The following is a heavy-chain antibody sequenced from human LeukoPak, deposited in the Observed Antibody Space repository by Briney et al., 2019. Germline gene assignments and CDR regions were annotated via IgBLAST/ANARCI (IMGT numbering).Heavy chain of an antibody. CDR1: GFSFTNYA. CDR2: MKGGGET. J-gene: IGHJ6*03. V-gene: IGHV3-23*01. D-gene: IGHD3-3*01. Sequence: GGSLRLSCAASGFSFTNYAMSWVRQAPARGPEWLSSMKGGGETFYADSVKGRFTISRDNSKNTLYLQMNSLRAEDTAVYYCAREPTNTYYDFWSGYRGYYYYMDVWGKGTTVTVSS. CDR3: AREPTNTYYDFWSGYRGYYYYMDV.